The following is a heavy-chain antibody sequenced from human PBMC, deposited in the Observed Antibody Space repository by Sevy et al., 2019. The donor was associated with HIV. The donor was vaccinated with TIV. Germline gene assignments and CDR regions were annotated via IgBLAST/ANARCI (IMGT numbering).Heavy chain of an antibody. CDR3: TTFLYYYDSSGYSIDAFDI. V-gene: IGHV3-15*01. CDR2: IKSKTDGGTT. J-gene: IGHJ3*02. D-gene: IGHD3-22*01. CDR1: GFTFSNAW. Sequence: GSLRLSCAASGFTFSNAWMSWVRQAPGKGLEWVGRIKSKTDGGTTDYAAPVKGRFTISRDDSKNTLYLQMNSLKTEDTAVYYCTTFLYYYDSSGYSIDAFDIWGQGTMVTVSS.